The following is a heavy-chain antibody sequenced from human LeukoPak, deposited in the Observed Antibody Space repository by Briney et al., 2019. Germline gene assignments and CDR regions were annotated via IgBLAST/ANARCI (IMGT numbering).Heavy chain of an antibody. D-gene: IGHD4-17*01. CDR3: ARMTTATSFDY. Sequence: GGSLRLSCAASGFTFSSYSMNWVRQAPGKGLEWVSSISSSSSSYIYYAYSVKGRFTISRDNAKNSLYLQMNSLRAEDTAVYYCARMTTATSFDYWGQGTLVTVSS. CDR2: ISSSSSSYI. CDR1: GFTFSSYS. J-gene: IGHJ4*02. V-gene: IGHV3-21*01.